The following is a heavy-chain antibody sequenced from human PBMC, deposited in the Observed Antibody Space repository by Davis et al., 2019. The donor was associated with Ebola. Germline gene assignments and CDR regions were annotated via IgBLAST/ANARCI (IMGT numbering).Heavy chain of an antibody. CDR1: GYTFTSYG. V-gene: IGHV1-18*04. D-gene: IGHD3-10*01. CDR2: ISAYNGNT. CDR3: ARDGSESYYYYYYMDV. Sequence: AASVKVSCKASGYTFTSYGFSWVRQAPGQGLEWMGWISAYNGNTNYAQKLQGRVTMTTDPSTGTAYMELRSLRSDDTAVYCCARDGSESYYYYYYMDVWGKGTTVTVSS. J-gene: IGHJ6*03.